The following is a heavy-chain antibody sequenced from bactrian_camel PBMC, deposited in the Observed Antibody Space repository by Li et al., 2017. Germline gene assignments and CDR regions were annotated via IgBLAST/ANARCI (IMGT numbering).Heavy chain of an antibody. CDR2: IYTRCPGT. CDR1: GYTAMSYC. Sequence: QLVESGGGSVQAGGSLRLSCAASGYTAMSYCMGWFRQVPGKEREGVAAIYTRCPGTFYGDSVKGRFTISRDNAKNMPYLQMNNLKPEDTAVYYCAASIFPGGQCGPGTQVTVS. J-gene: IGHJ4*01. D-gene: IGHD1*01. V-gene: IGHV3S28*01.